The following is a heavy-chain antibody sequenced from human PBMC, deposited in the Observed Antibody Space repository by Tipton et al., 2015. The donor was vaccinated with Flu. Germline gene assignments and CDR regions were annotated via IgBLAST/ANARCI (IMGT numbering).Heavy chain of an antibody. CDR2: IYYSGST. D-gene: IGHD3-22*01. Sequence: TLSLTCTVSGGSISSYYWSWIRQPPGKGLEWIGYIYYSGSTNYTPSLKSRVTISVDTSKNQFSLKLSSVTAADTAVYYCARHLYYYDSSGYFYQYFDYWGQGTLVTVSS. CDR1: GGSISSYY. V-gene: IGHV4-59*08. CDR3: ARHLYYYDSSGYFYQYFDY. J-gene: IGHJ4*02.